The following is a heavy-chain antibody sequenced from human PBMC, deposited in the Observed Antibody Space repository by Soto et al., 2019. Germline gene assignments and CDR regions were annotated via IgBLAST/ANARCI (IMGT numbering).Heavy chain of an antibody. CDR3: ARARMTTPYFDY. J-gene: IGHJ4*02. CDR1: GGSISSSNW. CDR2: IYHSGST. V-gene: IGHV4-4*02. D-gene: IGHD4-4*01. Sequence: QVQLQESGPGLVKPSGTLSLTCAVSGGSISSSNWWSWVRQPPGKGLEWIGEIYHSGSTNYNPSLTSRITISVDKSNNPFSLKLSSVTAADTAVYYCARARMTTPYFDYWGQGTLVTVSS.